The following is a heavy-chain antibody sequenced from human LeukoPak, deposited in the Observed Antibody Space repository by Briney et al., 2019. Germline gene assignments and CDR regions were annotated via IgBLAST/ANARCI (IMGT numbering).Heavy chain of an antibody. J-gene: IGHJ6*04. CDR2: ISYDGSNK. D-gene: IGHD5-12*01. CDR1: GFTFSSYA. CDR3: ARDLLDIVATNHNYYYYGMDV. Sequence: GGSLRLSCAASGFTFSSYAMHGVRQAPGKGLKWVAVISYDGSNKYYADSVKGRFTISRDNSKNMLYLQMNSLRAEDTAVYYCARDLLDIVATNHNYYYYGMDVWGKGTTVTVSS. V-gene: IGHV3-30*04.